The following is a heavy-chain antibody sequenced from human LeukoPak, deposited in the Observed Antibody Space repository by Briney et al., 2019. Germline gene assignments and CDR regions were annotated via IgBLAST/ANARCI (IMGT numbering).Heavy chain of an antibody. D-gene: IGHD3-16*01. V-gene: IGHV3-13*01. CDR3: VREPAYTGTWWYPDL. CDR2: IDPAGNT. CDR1: GFTLSNYD. J-gene: IGHJ2*01. Sequence: PGGSLRLSCVASGFTLSNYDVHWVRQATGKGLEWISAIDPAGNTWYSDSVKGRFTISRENAKSSLFLQMNSLRAADTAVYYCVREPAYTGTWWYPDLWGRGTLVTVSS.